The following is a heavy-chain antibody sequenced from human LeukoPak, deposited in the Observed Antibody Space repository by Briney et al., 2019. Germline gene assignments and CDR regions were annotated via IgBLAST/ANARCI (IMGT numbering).Heavy chain of an antibody. J-gene: IGHJ3*02. CDR1: GFTFSSDG. Sequence: PAGSLRLSCAASGFTFSSDGMHWVRQAPPKGLEWVAVIWDDDINQSYAASVKGRFTISRDNSKNPLYLQMNSLRAEDTAVYYCARDSSGPNRGDAFDIWGQGTMVTVSS. V-gene: IGHV3-33*01. CDR3: ARDSSGPNRGDAFDI. CDR2: IWDDDINQ. D-gene: IGHD3-22*01.